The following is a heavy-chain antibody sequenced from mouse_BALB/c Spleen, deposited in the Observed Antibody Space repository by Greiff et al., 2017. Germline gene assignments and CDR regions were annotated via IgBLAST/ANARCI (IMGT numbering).Heavy chain of an antibody. V-gene: IGHV1S132*01. J-gene: IGHJ4*01. CDR3: ARGPYYYAMDY. Sequence: LVKPGASVKLSCKTSGYTFTSYWIQWVKQRPGQGLGWIGEIFPGTGTTYYNEKFKGKATLTIDTSSSTAYMQLSSLTSEDSAVYFCARGPYYYAMDYWGQGTSVTVSS. CDR1: GYTFTSYW. CDR2: IFPGTGTT.